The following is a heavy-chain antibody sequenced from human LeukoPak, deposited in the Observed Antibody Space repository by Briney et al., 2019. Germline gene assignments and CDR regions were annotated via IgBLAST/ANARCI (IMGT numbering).Heavy chain of an antibody. Sequence: ASVKVSCKASGYTFTGYYMHRVRQAPGQGLEWMGWINPNSGGTNYAQKFQGRVTMTRDTSISTAYMELSRLRSDDTAVYYCARGDEYHYYYYYMDVWGKGTTVTVSS. CDR3: ARGDEYHYYYYYMDV. CDR1: GYTFTGYY. J-gene: IGHJ6*03. D-gene: IGHD2-2*02. V-gene: IGHV1-2*02. CDR2: INPNSGGT.